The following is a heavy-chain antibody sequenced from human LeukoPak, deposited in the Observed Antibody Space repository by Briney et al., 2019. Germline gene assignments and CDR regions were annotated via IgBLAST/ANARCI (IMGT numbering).Heavy chain of an antibody. D-gene: IGHD2-2*01. CDR2: IYDSGST. Sequence: SETLSLTCTLSGGSLSSYDWSWIRQPPGKGLGWIGYIYDSGSTNYNPSLKSRVTISVDTSKNQFSLKLGSVTAADTAVYYCARAQSGYCSSTSCYPVFDYWGQGTLVTVPP. J-gene: IGHJ4*02. V-gene: IGHV4-59*01. CDR1: GGSLSSYD. CDR3: ARAQSGYCSSTSCYPVFDY.